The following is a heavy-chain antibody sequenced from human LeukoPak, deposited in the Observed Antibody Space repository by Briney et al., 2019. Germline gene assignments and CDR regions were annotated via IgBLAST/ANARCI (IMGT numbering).Heavy chain of an antibody. J-gene: IGHJ4*02. CDR1: GYTFTSYG. V-gene: IGHV1-18*01. CDR3: AREVIVGAIYYFDY. Sequence: GASVTVSCTASGYTFTSYGISWVRQAPGQGLEWMGWISAYNGNTNYAQKFQGRVTITADESTSTAYMELSSLRSEDTAVYYCAREVIVGAIYYFDYWGQETLVTVSS. CDR2: ISAYNGNT. D-gene: IGHD1-26*01.